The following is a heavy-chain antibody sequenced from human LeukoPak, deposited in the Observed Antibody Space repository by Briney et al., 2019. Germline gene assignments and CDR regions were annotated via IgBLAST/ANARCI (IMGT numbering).Heavy chain of an antibody. Sequence: PSQTLSLTCAVSGGSISSGGYSWSWIRQPPGKGLEWIGYIYHSGSTYCNPSLKSRVTLSVDTSKNQFSPKLSSVTAADTAVYYCARVEAPATYYLMDVWGQGTTVTVSS. V-gene: IGHV4-30-2*01. D-gene: IGHD2-2*01. CDR1: GGSISSGGYS. J-gene: IGHJ6*02. CDR2: IYHSGST. CDR3: ARVEAPATYYLMDV.